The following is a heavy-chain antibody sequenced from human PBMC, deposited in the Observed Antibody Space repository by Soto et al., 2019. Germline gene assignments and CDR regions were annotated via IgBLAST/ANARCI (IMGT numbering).Heavy chain of an antibody. CDR3: ARRAHMSRRGETFSYYYYGMDV. J-gene: IGHJ6*02. V-gene: IGHV5-10-1*01. CDR1: GYSFTSYW. CDR2: IDPIDSYT. D-gene: IGHD3-16*01. Sequence: GESLKISCKGSGYSFTSYWISWVRQIPWKGLEWMGRIDPIDSYTNYSPSFQGHVTISADKSISTAYLQWSSLKASDTAMYYCARRAHMSRRGETFSYYYYGMDVWGQGTTVTVSS.